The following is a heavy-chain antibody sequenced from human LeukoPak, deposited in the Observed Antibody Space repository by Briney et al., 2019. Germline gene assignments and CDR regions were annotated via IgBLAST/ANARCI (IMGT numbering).Heavy chain of an antibody. J-gene: IGHJ3*02. Sequence: SETLSLTCTVSGGSISSGGYYWSWIRQHPGKGLEWIGYIYYSGSTYYNPSLKSRVTISVDTSKNQFSLKLSSVTAADTAVYYCARDLSDYDSSGYYWNAFDIWGQGTMVTVSS. CDR3: ARDLSDYDSSGYYWNAFDI. D-gene: IGHD3-22*01. CDR1: GGSISSGGYY. CDR2: IYYSGST. V-gene: IGHV4-31*03.